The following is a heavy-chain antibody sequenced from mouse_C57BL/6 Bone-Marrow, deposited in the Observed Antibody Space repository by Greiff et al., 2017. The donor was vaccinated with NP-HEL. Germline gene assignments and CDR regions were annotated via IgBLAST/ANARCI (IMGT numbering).Heavy chain of an antibody. CDR2: IWTGGGT. CDR1: GFSLTSYA. Sequence: VQLQQSGPGLVAPSQSLSITCTVSGFSLTSYAISWVRQPPGKGLEWLGVIWTGGGTNYNSALKSRLSISKDNSKSHVFLKMNSLQTDDTARYYCARKEVLYGSSFWYFDVWGTGTTVTVSS. CDR3: ARKEVLYGSSFWYFDV. V-gene: IGHV2-9-1*01. D-gene: IGHD1-1*01. J-gene: IGHJ1*03.